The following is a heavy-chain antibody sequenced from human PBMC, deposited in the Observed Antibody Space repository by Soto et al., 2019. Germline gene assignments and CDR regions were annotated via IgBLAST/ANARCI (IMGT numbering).Heavy chain of an antibody. V-gene: IGHV3-30*18. J-gene: IGHJ3*02. CDR3: AKVPFGSGSAFDI. D-gene: IGHD1-26*01. CDR1: GFTFSSYG. CDR2: ISYDGSNK. Sequence: QVQLVESGGGVVQPGRSLRLSCAASGFTFSSYGMHWVRQAPGKGLEWVAVISYDGSNKYYADSVKGRFTISRDNYKNTLYLQMNSLRAEYTAVYYCAKVPFGSGSAFDIWGQGTMVTVSS.